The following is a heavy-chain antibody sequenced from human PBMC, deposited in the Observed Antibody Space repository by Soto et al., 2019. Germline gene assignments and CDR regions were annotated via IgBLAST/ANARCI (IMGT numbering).Heavy chain of an antibody. D-gene: IGHD3-22*01. CDR2: ISIGSGSI. J-gene: IGHJ3*02. Sequence: EVHLVESGGGLVQPGGSLRVSCAASGFTFSNYAMNWVRQAPGKGLEWVSYISIGSGSIFYADSVKGRFTISRDDAKNSLYLQMNTLRDEDTAVYYCVRDDRWAFDIWGQGTMVTVSS. V-gene: IGHV3-48*02. CDR3: VRDDRWAFDI. CDR1: GFTFSNYA.